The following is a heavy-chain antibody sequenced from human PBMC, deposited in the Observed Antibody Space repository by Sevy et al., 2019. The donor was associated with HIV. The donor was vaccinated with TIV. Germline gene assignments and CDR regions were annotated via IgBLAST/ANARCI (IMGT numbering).Heavy chain of an antibody. Sequence: GGSLTLSCAASGFTFSSYAMHWVRQAPGKGLEWVAVISYDGSNKYYADSVKGRFTISRDNSKNTLYLQMNSLRAEDRAVYYCARDWARTYYDLWSGYYTRAFDIWGQGTMVTVSS. CDR2: ISYDGSNK. CDR1: GFTFSSYA. D-gene: IGHD3-3*01. CDR3: ARDWARTYYDLWSGYYTRAFDI. V-gene: IGHV3-30-3*01. J-gene: IGHJ3*02.